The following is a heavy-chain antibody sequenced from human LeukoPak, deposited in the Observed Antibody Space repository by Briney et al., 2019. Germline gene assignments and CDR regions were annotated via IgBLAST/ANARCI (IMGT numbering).Heavy chain of an antibody. D-gene: IGHD3-10*01. Sequence: ASVKVSCNPSGYTLTDSYIHWVRQAPAVGLQSMGWINPSNGDTHYAEVFQGRVTMTRDTSIRTAYMELTGLTTDDTAVYYCARSPIGASAYWGQGTLVTVSS. CDR1: GYTLTDSY. CDR2: INPSNGDT. CDR3: ARSPIGASAY. J-gene: IGHJ4*02. V-gene: IGHV1-2*02.